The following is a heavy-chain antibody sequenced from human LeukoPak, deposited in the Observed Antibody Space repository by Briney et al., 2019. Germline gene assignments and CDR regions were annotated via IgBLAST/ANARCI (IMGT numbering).Heavy chain of an antibody. CDR3: GKDKTTYNWWEVIES. V-gene: IGHV3-23*01. CDR1: EFTFSSYA. Sequence: PGGSLRLSCVASEFTFSSYAMTWVRQAPGKGLEWVALITHTGGDSYYADSVKGRFAISRDNSKNTLYLEMNDLRAEDTALYFCGKDKTTYNWWEVIESWGQGALVTVSS. D-gene: IGHD1-1*01. CDR2: ITHTGGDS. J-gene: IGHJ4*02.